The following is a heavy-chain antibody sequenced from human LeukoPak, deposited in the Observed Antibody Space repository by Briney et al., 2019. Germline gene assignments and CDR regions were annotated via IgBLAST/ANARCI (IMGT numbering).Heavy chain of an antibody. J-gene: IGHJ4*02. Sequence: SETLSLTCTVSGGSISSYYWGWIRQPPGKGLEWIGEINHSGSTNYNPSLKSRVTISVDTSKNQFSLKLSSVTAADTAVYYCAHTAAGSLFDYWGQGTLVTVSS. V-gene: IGHV4-34*01. CDR3: AHTAAGSLFDY. CDR1: GGSISSYY. CDR2: INHSGST. D-gene: IGHD6-13*01.